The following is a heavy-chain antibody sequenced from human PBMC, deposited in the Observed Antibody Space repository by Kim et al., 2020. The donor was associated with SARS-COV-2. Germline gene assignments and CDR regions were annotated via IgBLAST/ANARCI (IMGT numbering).Heavy chain of an antibody. V-gene: IGHV3-21*01. CDR3: ARAYSPLWVYGMDV. D-gene: IGHD2-15*01. Sequence: ADSVKGRFTISRDNAKNSLYLQVNSLRAEDTAVYYCARAYSPLWVYGMDVWGQGTTVTVSS. J-gene: IGHJ6*02.